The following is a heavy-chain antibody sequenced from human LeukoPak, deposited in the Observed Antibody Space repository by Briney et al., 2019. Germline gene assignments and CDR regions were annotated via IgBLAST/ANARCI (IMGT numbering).Heavy chain of an antibody. V-gene: IGHV3-11*01. D-gene: IGHD1-26*01. CDR1: GFTFSDNK. Sequence: GGSLRLSCAASGFTFSDNKMSWFRQAQGKGLEWVSYISSSGSTIYYADSVKGRFTISRDNAKNSLYLQMNSLRAEDTAVYYCARDERGSWWDWGQGTLVTVSS. CDR3: ARDERGSWWD. CDR2: ISSSGSTI. J-gene: IGHJ4*02.